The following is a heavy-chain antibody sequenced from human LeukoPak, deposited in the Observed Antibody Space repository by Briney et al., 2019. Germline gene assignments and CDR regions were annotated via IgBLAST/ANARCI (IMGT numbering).Heavy chain of an antibody. Sequence: PSETLSLTCTVSGGSISSSSYYWGWIRQPPGKGLEWIGSIYYSGSTYYNPSLKSRVTISVDTSKNQFSLKLSSVTAADTAVYYCAIRGGNAYGDYFDYWGQGTLVTVSS. CDR2: IYYSGST. J-gene: IGHJ4*02. D-gene: IGHD4-23*01. CDR1: GGSISSSSYY. CDR3: AIRGGNAYGDYFDY. V-gene: IGHV4-39*07.